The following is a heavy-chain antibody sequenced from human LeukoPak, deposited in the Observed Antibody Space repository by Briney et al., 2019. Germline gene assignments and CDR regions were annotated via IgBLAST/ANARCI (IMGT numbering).Heavy chain of an antibody. CDR3: ARAATVTPGFSYYYYMDV. Sequence: GGSLRLSCAASGFTFSSYSMSWVRQAPGRGLEWISYISESSSTIYYVDSVKGRFTISRDNAKNSLYLQMNSLRAEDTAVYYCARAATVTPGFSYYYYMDVWGKGTTVTISS. D-gene: IGHD4-17*01. CDR1: GFTFSSYS. V-gene: IGHV3-48*04. J-gene: IGHJ6*03. CDR2: ISESSSTI.